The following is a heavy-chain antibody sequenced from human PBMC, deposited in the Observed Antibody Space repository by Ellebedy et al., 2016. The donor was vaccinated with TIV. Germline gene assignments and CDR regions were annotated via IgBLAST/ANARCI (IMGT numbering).Heavy chain of an antibody. Sequence: AASVKVSCKASGAPFSSYAISWVRQAPGQWLEWMGRIIPILVISNYAQKFQGRVTITADKSTSTAYMELSRLRSEDTAVYYCASRGVPLGYCSGGSCLETDYYYGMDVWGQGTTVTVSS. CDR3: ASRGVPLGYCSGGSCLETDYYYGMDV. CDR2: IIPILVIS. J-gene: IGHJ6*02. D-gene: IGHD2-15*01. CDR1: GAPFSSYA. V-gene: IGHV1-69*04.